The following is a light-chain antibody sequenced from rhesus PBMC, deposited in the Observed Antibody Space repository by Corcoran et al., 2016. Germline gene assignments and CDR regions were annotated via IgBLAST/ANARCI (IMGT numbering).Light chain of an antibody. Sequence: EIVMTQSPATLSLSPGERATLSCRASQSVSSRLAWYQQKLGQAPRLFSYGASSRVTGIPDRFSGSGSWTDFTLTFRSLEPEDVAVYFCPHESSWSHTFGGGTKVELQ. CDR1: QSVSSR. J-gene: IGKJ4*01. CDR2: GAS. CDR3: PHESSWSHT. V-gene: IGKV3-17*02.